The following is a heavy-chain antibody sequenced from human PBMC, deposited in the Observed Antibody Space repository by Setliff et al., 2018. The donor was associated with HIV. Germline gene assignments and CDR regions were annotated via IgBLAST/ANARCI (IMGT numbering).Heavy chain of an antibody. Sequence: ASETLSLTCSVSGGSVSSVNYYWSWIRQPPGKGLEWIGYIHYTGSTTYNPSLKSRVTISIDMSKNQFSLKLTSVAAADTAVYYCAKRPGYGYPFHIWGQGTMVTVSS. CDR1: GGSVSSVNYY. CDR3: AKRPGYGYPFHI. D-gene: IGHD5-18*01. V-gene: IGHV4-61*01. J-gene: IGHJ3*02. CDR2: IHYTGST.